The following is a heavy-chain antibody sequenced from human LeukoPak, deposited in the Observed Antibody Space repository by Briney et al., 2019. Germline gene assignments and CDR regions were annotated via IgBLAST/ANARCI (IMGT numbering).Heavy chain of an antibody. CDR1: GGSISSSNW. V-gene: IGHV4-4*02. CDR3: ARLGRYCSSTSCATFDY. J-gene: IGHJ4*02. Sequence: SETLSLTCAVSGGSISSSNWWSWVRQPPGKGLEWIGEIYHSGGTNYNPSLKSRVTISVDKSKNQFSLKLSSVTAADTAVYYCARLGRYCSSTSCATFDYWGQGTLVTVSS. D-gene: IGHD2-2*01. CDR2: IYHSGGT.